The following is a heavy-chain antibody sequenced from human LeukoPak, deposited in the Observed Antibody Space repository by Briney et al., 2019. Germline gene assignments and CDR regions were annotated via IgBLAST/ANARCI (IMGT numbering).Heavy chain of an antibody. Sequence: ASVKVSCKTSEYTFTGYYMHWVRQAPGQGLEWMGWINPNSGDTNYAQKFQGRVTMTRDTSISTAYMELSRLRSDDTAVYYCARDRTRYYYYSYMDVWGKGTTVTISS. CDR1: EYTFTGYY. CDR3: ARDRTRYYYYSYMDV. D-gene: IGHD1-14*01. CDR2: INPNSGDT. J-gene: IGHJ6*03. V-gene: IGHV1-2*02.